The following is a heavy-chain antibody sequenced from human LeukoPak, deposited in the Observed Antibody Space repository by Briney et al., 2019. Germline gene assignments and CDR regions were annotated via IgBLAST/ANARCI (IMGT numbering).Heavy chain of an antibody. V-gene: IGHV3-21*01. CDR2: ISSTGNYI. Sequence: GGSLRVSRVGSGFIFSNFNMNWVRQAPGKGLEWVSSISSTGNYIHYAHSVKSRFTISRDNAQKSLYLQMNNLRVEDSAVYYCARVSTGPVWGQGTLVTVSS. CDR3: ARVSTGPV. CDR1: GFIFSNFN. J-gene: IGHJ4*02. D-gene: IGHD1-1*01.